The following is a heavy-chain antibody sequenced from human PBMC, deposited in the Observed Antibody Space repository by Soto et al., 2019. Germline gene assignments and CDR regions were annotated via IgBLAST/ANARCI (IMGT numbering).Heavy chain of an antibody. V-gene: IGHV1-2*04. D-gene: IGHD6-6*01. J-gene: IGHJ5*02. CDR3: ATIPSIAARSVSWFDP. Sequence: ASVKVSCKASGYTFTGYYMHWVRQAPRQGLEWMGWINPNSGGTNYAQKFQGWVTMTEDTSTGTAYMELSSLRSEDTAVYYCATIPSIAARSVSWFDPWGQGTLVTVSS. CDR1: GYTFTGYY. CDR2: INPNSGGT.